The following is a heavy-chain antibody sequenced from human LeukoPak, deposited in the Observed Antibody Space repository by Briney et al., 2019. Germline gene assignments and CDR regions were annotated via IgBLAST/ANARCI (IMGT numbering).Heavy chain of an antibody. CDR1: GFSFTNAW. CDR2: IKSKADGETT. CDR3: TTDLAITMIRGVIVY. J-gene: IGHJ4*02. D-gene: IGHD3-10*01. V-gene: IGHV3-15*05. Sequence: KPGGSLRLSCAASGFSFTNAWMTWVRQAPGKGLEWVGRIKSKADGETTDYAAPVKGRCTMSRDDSKATLYLQMNYVNTEDTAVYDCTTDLAITMIRGVIVYWGQGTLVTVSS.